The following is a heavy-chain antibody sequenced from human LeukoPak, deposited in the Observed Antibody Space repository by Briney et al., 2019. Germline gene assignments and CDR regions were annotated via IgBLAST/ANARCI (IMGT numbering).Heavy chain of an antibody. V-gene: IGHV3-23*01. Sequence: QSGGSLRLSCAASGFTFSSYAMSWVRQALGKGLEWVSAISGSGGSTYYADSVKGRFTISRDNSKNTLYLQMNSLRAEDTAVYYCAKLNSLWFGDSYFDYWGQGTLVTVSS. CDR1: GFTFSSYA. CDR2: ISGSGGST. J-gene: IGHJ4*02. D-gene: IGHD3-10*01. CDR3: AKLNSLWFGDSYFDY.